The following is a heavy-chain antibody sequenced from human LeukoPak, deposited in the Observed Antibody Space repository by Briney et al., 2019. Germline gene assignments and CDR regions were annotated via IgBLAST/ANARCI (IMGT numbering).Heavy chain of an antibody. J-gene: IGHJ4*02. CDR1: WFTGSYNY. V-gene: IGHV3-53*01. CDR2: IYSGGTT. Sequence: GFLLSSVAASWFTGSYNYHILVRHAPGKGLECVSVIYSGGTTYYADSVKGRFTISRDNSKNTLYLQMNGLRAEDTAVYYCARSYGFDWGQGTLVTVSS. CDR3: ARSYGFD. D-gene: IGHD5-18*01.